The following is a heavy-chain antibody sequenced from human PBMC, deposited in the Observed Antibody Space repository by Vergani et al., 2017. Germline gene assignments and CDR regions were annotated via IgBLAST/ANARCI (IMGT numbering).Heavy chain of an antibody. V-gene: IGHV3-33*08. J-gene: IGHJ5*01. CDR1: GFSFSSHA. CDR2: IWYDGSNK. CDR3: ARWGNEKRLDS. Sequence: QVQLAESGGSRVQPGRSLRLSCAASGFSFSSHAIHWVRQAPGKGLEWVAVIWYDGSNKYYGDSVKGRFTISRDNSKNTLYLQMNSLRVEDTAVYYCARWGNEKRLDSWGQGTLVTVSS. D-gene: IGHD1-1*01.